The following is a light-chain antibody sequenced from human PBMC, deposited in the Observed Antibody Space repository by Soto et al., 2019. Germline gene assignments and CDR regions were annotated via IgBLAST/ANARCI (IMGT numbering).Light chain of an antibody. CDR2: GAS. J-gene: IGKJ3*01. CDR3: QQYASPPTT. CDR1: QRGGDIH. V-gene: IGKV3-20*01. Sequence: EIVLTQSPATLSVSPGERVTLSCTTQRGGDIHLAWCQQRPGQAPRLLIYGASTRATGIPDRFSGSGSETDFTLTITRLEPEDSAVYFCQQYASPPTTFGRGTKLD.